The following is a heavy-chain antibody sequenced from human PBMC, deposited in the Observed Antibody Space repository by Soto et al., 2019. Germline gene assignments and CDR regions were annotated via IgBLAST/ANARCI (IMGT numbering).Heavy chain of an antibody. D-gene: IGHD2-2*01. J-gene: IGHJ4*02. Sequence: QVQLVESGGGVVQPGRSLRLSCAASGFTFSSYGMHWVRQAPGKGLEGVAVISYDGSNKYYADSVKGRFTISRDNSKNTLYLQMNSLRVEDTAVYYCAKAKPTRGYCSSTSCYVFDYWGQGTLVTVSS. CDR1: GFTFSSYG. V-gene: IGHV3-30*18. CDR3: AKAKPTRGYCSSTSCYVFDY. CDR2: ISYDGSNK.